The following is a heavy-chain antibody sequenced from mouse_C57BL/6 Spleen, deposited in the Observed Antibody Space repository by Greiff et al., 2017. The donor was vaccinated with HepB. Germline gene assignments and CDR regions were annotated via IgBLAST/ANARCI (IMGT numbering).Heavy chain of an antibody. J-gene: IGHJ1*03. Sequence: EVQLQQSGPELVKPGASVKISCKASGYTFTDYYMNWVKQSHGKSLEWIGDINPNNGGTSYNQKFKGKATLTVDKSSSTAYMELRSLTSEDSAVYYCARSGFTTVPHWYFDVWGTGTTVTVSS. CDR2: INPNNGGT. V-gene: IGHV1-26*01. CDR3: ARSGFTTVPHWYFDV. CDR1: GYTFTDYY. D-gene: IGHD1-1*01.